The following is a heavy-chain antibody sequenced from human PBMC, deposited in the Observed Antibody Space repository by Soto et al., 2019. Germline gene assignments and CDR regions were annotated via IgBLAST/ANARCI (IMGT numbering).Heavy chain of an antibody. V-gene: IGHV4-59*08. CDR1: GGSMSSYY. CDR2: IYYGGRP. J-gene: IGHJ5*02. D-gene: IGHD2-2*01. Sequence: QVQLQESGPGLVKPSETLSLTCTVSGGSMSSYYWSWIRQPPGKGLEWIGYIYYGGRPNHNPSLKSRVTISVATSKKQFSLKLNSVTAAHTAVYYCASWGVYCTSTSCFERWFDPWGQGMLVTVSS. CDR3: ASWGVYCTSTSCFERWFDP.